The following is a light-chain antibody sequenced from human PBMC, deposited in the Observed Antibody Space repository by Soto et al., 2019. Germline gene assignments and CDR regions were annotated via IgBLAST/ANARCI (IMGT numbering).Light chain of an antibody. CDR1: SSNIESNT. CDR2: SND. J-gene: IGLJ1*01. CDR3: AAWDDRLNGYV. V-gene: IGLV1-44*01. Sequence: QAVVTQAPSASGTPGQRSTISCSGSSSNIESNTVTWYQHLPGTAPKLVIYSNDQRPSGVSARFSASTSGTTASLAISGLQSEDEADYYCAAWDDRLNGYVFGGGTKLTVL.